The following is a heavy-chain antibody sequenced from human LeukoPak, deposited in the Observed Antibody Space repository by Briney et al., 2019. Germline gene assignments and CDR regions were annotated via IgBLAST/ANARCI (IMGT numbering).Heavy chain of an antibody. CDR1: GFTFSIYA. J-gene: IGHJ4*02. Sequence: GGSLRLSCAASGFTFSIYAMSWVRQAPGKGLQWVSSITSRGESTWYVDSVKGRFTITRDNSENTLYLQMHSLRAEDTAVYYCARDRPNCYGSDGHYYRRDGDYWGRGTLVSVSS. CDR3: ARDRPNCYGSDGHYYRRDGDY. V-gene: IGHV3-23*01. D-gene: IGHD2-2*01. CDR2: ITSRGEST.